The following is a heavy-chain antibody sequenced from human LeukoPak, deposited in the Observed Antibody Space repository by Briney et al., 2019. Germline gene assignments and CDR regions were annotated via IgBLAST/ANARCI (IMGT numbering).Heavy chain of an antibody. CDR1: GGSICGGSYY. Sequence: SQTLSLTCTVSGGSICGGSYYWSWIRQPAGEGLEWIGRFYPSGSTDYNPSLKSRVTISVDTSKNQFSLKLSSVTAADTAVYYCAKAYDILTGYYVYWGQGTLVTVSS. D-gene: IGHD3-9*01. CDR3: AKAYDILTGYYVY. V-gene: IGHV4-61*02. J-gene: IGHJ4*02. CDR2: FYPSGST.